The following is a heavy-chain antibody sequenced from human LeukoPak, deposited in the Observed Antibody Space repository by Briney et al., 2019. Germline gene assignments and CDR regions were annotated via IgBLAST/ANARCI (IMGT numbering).Heavy chain of an antibody. CDR1: GGTFSSYA. CDR2: IIPIFGTA. J-gene: IGHJ4*02. D-gene: IGHD6-13*01. CDR3: ASEDGYSSSWYYFDY. V-gene: IGHV1-69*06. Sequence: SVKVSCKASGGTFSSYAISWVRQAPGQGLEWMGGIIPIFGTANYAQKFQGRVTITADKSTSTAYMELSSLRSEDTAVYYCASEDGYSSSWYYFDYWGQGTLVSVSS.